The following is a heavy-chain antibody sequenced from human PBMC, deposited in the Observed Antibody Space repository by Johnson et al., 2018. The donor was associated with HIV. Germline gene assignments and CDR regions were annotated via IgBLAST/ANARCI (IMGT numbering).Heavy chain of an antibody. J-gene: IGHJ3*02. CDR1: GFTVSSNY. CDR2: IYSGGST. Sequence: VQLVESGGGLIQPGGSLRLSCAASGFTVSSNYMSWVRQAPGKGLEWVSVIYSGGSTYYADYVKGRFTISRDNSKSTLYLQMNSRRAEDTAVYSCASSSSSWTSDPDDAFDIWGQGTMVTVSS. V-gene: IGHV3-53*01. CDR3: ASSSSSWTSDPDDAFDI. D-gene: IGHD6-13*01.